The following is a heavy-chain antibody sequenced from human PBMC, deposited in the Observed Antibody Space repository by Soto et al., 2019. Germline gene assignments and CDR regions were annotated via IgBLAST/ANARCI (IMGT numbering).Heavy chain of an antibody. V-gene: IGHV3-21*01. CDR2: ISSSS. CDR3: ASNHLGGRWFDP. J-gene: IGHJ5*02. CDR1: GFTFSTYN. Sequence: EVQLVESGGGLVKPGGSLRLSCTASGFTFSTYNMNWVRQAPGKGLEWVSSISSSSNYADSVKGRFTISRDNAKNSLYLQMNSLRAEETAVYDCASNHLGGRWFDPWGQGSLVTDSS. D-gene: IGHD1-26*01.